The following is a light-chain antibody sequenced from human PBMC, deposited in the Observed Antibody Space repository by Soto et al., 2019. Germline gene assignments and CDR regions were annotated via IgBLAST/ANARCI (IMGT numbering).Light chain of an antibody. CDR2: EVT. Sequence: QSALTQPASVSGSPGQSITISCTGTSSDIGTYNYVSWYQLHPDKAPKLIIYEVTNRPSGVSNRFSGSKSGNTASLTISGLQAEDETDYYCSSYTRSNSYVFGTGTKVTVL. CDR3: SSYTRSNSYV. V-gene: IGLV2-14*01. CDR1: SSDIGTYNY. J-gene: IGLJ1*01.